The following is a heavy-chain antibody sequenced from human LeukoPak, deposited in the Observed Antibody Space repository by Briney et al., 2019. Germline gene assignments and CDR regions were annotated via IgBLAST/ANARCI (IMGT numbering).Heavy chain of an antibody. D-gene: IGHD3-3*01. CDR3: ARDGVLGTYYDFWSAMPGALDY. CDR2: ISAYNGNT. Sequence: GSVQFSCKASGYAFTSYGISWVRRAPGQGLEWMGWISAYNGNTNYAQKLQGRVTMTTDPSTSTAYMELRSLRSDDTAVYYCARDGVLGTYYDFWSAMPGALDYWGQGTLVTVSS. CDR1: GYAFTSYG. J-gene: IGHJ4*02. V-gene: IGHV1-18*01.